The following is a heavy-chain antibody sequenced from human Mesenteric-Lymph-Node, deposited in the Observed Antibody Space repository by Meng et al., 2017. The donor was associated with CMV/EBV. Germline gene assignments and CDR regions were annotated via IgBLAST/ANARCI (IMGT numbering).Heavy chain of an antibody. V-gene: IGHV1-46*01. Sequence: ASVKVSCKASGYTFTHYYIHWVRQAPGQGLEWLGIINPSGGRTSYAQKFQGRVTMTSYISTTTVYMELRSLRSDDTAVYYCAREDSSGWGGDYWGQGTLVTVSS. J-gene: IGHJ4*02. CDR1: GYTFTHYY. CDR3: AREDSSGWGGDY. D-gene: IGHD6-19*01. CDR2: INPSGGRT.